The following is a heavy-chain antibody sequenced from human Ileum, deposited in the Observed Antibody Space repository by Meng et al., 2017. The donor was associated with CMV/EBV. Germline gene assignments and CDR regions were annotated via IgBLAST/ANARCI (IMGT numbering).Heavy chain of an antibody. CDR1: GFTFRSYG. V-gene: IGHV3-30*02. CDR3: AKDLFRDFAYFDD. CDR2: IRSDGGSR. Sequence: GGSLRLSCTTSGFTFRSYGIHWVRQAPGKGLEWLAFIRSDGGSRYYLDAVKGRFTISRDNSANTAFLQMNSLRDEDMAVYYCAKDLFRDFAYFDDWGQGTLVTVSS. J-gene: IGHJ4*02. D-gene: IGHD2-21*02.